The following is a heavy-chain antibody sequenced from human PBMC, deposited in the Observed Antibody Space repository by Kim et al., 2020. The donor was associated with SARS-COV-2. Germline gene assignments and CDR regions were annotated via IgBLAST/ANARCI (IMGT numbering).Heavy chain of an antibody. CDR1: GASISSYY. Sequence: SETLSLTCTVSGASISSYYWTWIRQPPGKRLEWIGYGYYTGSTNYNPSLKSPFTISVDTSTNQFSLKLSSVTAADTAVYYCARHYCTGGSCYHYYGMDIWGQGTPVTVSS. CDR2: GYYTGST. V-gene: IGHV4-59*01. J-gene: IGHJ6*02. D-gene: IGHD2-15*01. CDR3: ARHYCTGGSCYHYYGMDI.